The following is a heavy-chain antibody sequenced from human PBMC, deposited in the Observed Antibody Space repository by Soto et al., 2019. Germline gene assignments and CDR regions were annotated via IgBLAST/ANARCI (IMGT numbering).Heavy chain of an antibody. J-gene: IGHJ5*02. V-gene: IGHV4-31*03. CDR3: ARDSDTAMAS. CDR2: IYYSGST. D-gene: IGHD5-18*01. CDR1: GGSISSGGYY. Sequence: SETLSLTCTVSGGSISSGGYYWSWIRQHPGKGLEWIGYIYYSGSTYYNPSLKSRVTISVDTSKNQFSLKLSSVAAADTAVYYCARDSDTAMASWGQGTLVTVSS.